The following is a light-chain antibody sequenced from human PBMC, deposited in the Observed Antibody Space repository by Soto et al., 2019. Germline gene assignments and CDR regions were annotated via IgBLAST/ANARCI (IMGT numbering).Light chain of an antibody. Sequence: QSALTQPASVSGSPGQSITISCTGTSSDIGSYNLVSWYQQHPGNAPKFMIYEVSKRPSGVSKRFSGSKSGNTASLTISGLQAEDEADYYCCSYAGSSILVFGGGTKLTVL. J-gene: IGLJ2*01. CDR1: SSDIGSYNL. CDR3: CSYAGSSILV. CDR2: EVS. V-gene: IGLV2-23*02.